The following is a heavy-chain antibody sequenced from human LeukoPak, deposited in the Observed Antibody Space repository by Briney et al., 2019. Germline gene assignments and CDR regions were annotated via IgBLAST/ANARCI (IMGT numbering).Heavy chain of an antibody. Sequence: GGSLRLSCAASGFTFSSYGMHWVRQAPGKGLEWVAFIRYDGSNKYYADSVKGRFTISRDNSKNTLYLQMNSLRAEDTAVYYCAKDIRWAAAGGVDYWGQGTLVTVSS. CDR3: AKDIRWAAAGGVDY. CDR1: GFTFSSYG. CDR2: IRYDGSNK. V-gene: IGHV3-30*02. J-gene: IGHJ4*02. D-gene: IGHD6-13*01.